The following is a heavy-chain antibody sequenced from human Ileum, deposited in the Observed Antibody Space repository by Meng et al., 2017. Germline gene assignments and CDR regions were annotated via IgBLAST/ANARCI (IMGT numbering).Heavy chain of an antibody. J-gene: IGHJ4*02. CDR1: GGSISSGGYY. D-gene: IGHD1-1*01. CDR2: IYDSGST. CDR3: ARGGTAYFDY. V-gene: IGHV4-31*03. Sequence: QVQLQESGPGLVEPSQTLSLTCTVSGGSISSGGYYWSWIRQHPGKGLEWIGYIYDSGSTYYNPSLKSRIAILGDTSKNQFSLNLSSVTAADTAVYYCARGGTAYFDYWGQGTLVTVSS.